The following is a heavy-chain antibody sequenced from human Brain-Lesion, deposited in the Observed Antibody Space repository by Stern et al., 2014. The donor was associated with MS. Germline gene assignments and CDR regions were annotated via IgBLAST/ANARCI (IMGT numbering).Heavy chain of an antibody. CDR1: GGSISSSNL. V-gene: IGHV4-4*02. D-gene: IGHD1-14*01. J-gene: IGHJ3*02. CDR3: ARELPDLNAFDI. CDR2: IYHSGGT. Sequence: QLQLQESGPGLVKPSGTLSLTCAVSGGSISSSNLWSWVRQSPGKGLEWIGEIYHSGGTKYSPSFESRVIISVDKSKNQFSLKLSYVTAADTAVYYCARELPDLNAFDIWGQGTMVTVSS.